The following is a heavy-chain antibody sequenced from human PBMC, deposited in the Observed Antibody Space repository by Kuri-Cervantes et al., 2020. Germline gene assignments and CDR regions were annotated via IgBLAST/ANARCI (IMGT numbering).Heavy chain of an antibody. J-gene: IGHJ6*02. V-gene: IGHV3-11*01. CDR2: ISSSGSTI. D-gene: IGHD2-15*01. CDR1: GFTFSDYY. Sequence: GGSLRLSCAASGFTFSDYYMSWIRQAPGKGLEWVSYISSSGSTIYYADSVKGRFTISRDNAKNSLYLQMNSLRAEDTAVYYCAREVVAASLYYYYYYGIDVWGQGTTVTVSS. CDR3: AREVVAASLYYYYYYGIDV.